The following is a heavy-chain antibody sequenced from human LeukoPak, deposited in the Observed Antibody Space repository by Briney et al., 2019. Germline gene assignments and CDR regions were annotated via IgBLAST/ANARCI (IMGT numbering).Heavy chain of an antibody. CDR3: AKFMITFGGVIPPDY. V-gene: IGHV1-18*01. CDR1: GYTFTSYG. J-gene: IGHJ4*02. Sequence: EASVKVSCKASGYTFTSYGISWVRQAPGQGLEWMGWISAYNGNTNYAQKLQGRVTMTTDTSTSTAYMELRSLRSDDTAVYYCAKFMITFGGVIPPDYWGQGALVTVSS. CDR2: ISAYNGNT. D-gene: IGHD3-16*02.